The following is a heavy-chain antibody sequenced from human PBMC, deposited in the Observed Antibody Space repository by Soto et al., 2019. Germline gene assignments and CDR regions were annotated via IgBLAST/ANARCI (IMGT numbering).Heavy chain of an antibody. CDR3: ARKVRGTTVVTRRDYYGMDV. D-gene: IGHD4-17*01. Sequence: QVQLVQSGAEVKKPGSSVKVSCKASGGTFSSYAISWVRQAPGHGLEWMGGIIPIFGTANYAQKFQGRVTITADESTSTAYMELSSLRSEDTAVYYCARKVRGTTVVTRRDYYGMDVWGQGTTVTVSS. V-gene: IGHV1-69*01. CDR1: GGTFSSYA. J-gene: IGHJ6*02. CDR2: IIPIFGTA.